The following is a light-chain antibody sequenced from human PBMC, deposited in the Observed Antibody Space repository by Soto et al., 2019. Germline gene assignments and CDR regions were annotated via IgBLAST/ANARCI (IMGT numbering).Light chain of an antibody. Sequence: QAVVTQPPSVSGSPGQSVTISCTGTSSDIGRYHYVSWYQQRPGKDPKLIIYDVFKRPSGVPDRFSGSKSANTSALTISGLQADDEANYCCCAHTGSSILFGGGTKLTVL. J-gene: IGLJ2*01. CDR2: DVF. V-gene: IGLV2-11*01. CDR3: CAHTGSSIL. CDR1: SSDIGRYHY.